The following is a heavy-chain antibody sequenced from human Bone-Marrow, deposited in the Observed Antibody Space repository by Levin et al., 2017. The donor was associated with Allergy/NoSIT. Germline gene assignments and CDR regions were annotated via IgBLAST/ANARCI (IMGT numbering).Heavy chain of an antibody. J-gene: IGHJ6*03. V-gene: IGHV3-33*04. CDR3: AKVAYYDFCSGNTPRQYYYYSMDV. CDR1: GFTFNNFG. Sequence: PGGSLRLSCTASGFTFNNFGMHWVRQTPGKGLEWVAVIWYDGSQEYYADSVKGRFTISRDIARSTLFLEMKRLRSEDTGVYYCAKVAYYDFCSGNTPRQYYYYSMDVWGRGTTVTVSS. D-gene: IGHD3-3*01. CDR2: IWYDGSQE.